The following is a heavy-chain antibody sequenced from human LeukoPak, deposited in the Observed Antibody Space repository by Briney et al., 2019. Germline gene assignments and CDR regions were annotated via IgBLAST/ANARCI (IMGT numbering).Heavy chain of an antibody. J-gene: IGHJ5*02. CDR1: GYTFTTYH. CDR3: ARGGPGFSSSWYGNWFDP. V-gene: IGHV1-18*01. D-gene: IGHD6-13*01. CDR2: RSTYNGDT. Sequence: ASVKVSCKASGYTFTTYHIIWVRQAPGQGLEWMGWRSTYNGDTNYTQKLQGRVTMTTETSTSTAYMELRGLRPDDTAVYFCARGGPGFSSSWYGNWFDPWGQGTLVTVSS.